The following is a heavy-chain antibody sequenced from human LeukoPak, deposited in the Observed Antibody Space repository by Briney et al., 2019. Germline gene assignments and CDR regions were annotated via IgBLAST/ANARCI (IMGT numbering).Heavy chain of an antibody. CDR2: INHSGST. J-gene: IGHJ6*02. CDR1: GGSFSGYY. Sequence: SETLSLTCAVYGGSFSGYYWSWIRQPPGKGLEWIGEINHSGSTNYNPSLKSRVTISVDTSKNQFSLKLSSVTAADTAVYYCARETYYYDSSGYYLPYYYYGMDVRGQGTTVTVSS. V-gene: IGHV4-34*09. CDR3: ARETYYYDSSGYYLPYYYYGMDV. D-gene: IGHD3-22*01.